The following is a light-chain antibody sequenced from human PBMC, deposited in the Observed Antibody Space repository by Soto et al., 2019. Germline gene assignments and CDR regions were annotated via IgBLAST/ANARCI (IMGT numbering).Light chain of an antibody. CDR3: QQIYGTPPT. J-gene: IGKJ3*01. V-gene: IGKV1-39*01. Sequence: DIQMTQSPSSLSASVGDRVTITCRASQSISSYLNWYQQKPGKAPKLLIYAASSLQSGVPSRFSGSGSGTDFTLTISSLQPEDFATYYCQQIYGTPPTFGPGTKVDIK. CDR1: QSISSY. CDR2: AAS.